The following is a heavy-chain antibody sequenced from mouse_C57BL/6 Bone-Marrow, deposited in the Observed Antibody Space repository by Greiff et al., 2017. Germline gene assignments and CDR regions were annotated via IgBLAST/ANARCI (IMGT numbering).Heavy chain of an antibody. CDR1: GYTFTDYE. CDR3: TNYYGSSYPYYFDY. Sequence: VKLMESGAELVRPGASVTLSCKASGYTFTDYEMHWVKQTPVHGLEWIGAIDPETGGTAYNQKFKGKAILTADKSSSTAYMELRSLTSEDSAVYYCTNYYGSSYPYYFDYWGQGTTLTVSS. J-gene: IGHJ2*01. CDR2: IDPETGGT. V-gene: IGHV1-15*01. D-gene: IGHD1-1*01.